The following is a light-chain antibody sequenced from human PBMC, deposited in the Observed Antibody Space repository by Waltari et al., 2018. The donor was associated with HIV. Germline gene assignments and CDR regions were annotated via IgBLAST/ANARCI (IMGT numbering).Light chain of an antibody. V-gene: IGLV2-14*03. CDR2: EVS. CDR1: SSDFGFDNY. CDR3: TSYTTGDTLR. J-gene: IGLJ3*02. Sequence: QSVLTQPASVSGSPGQSVTISCTGTSSDFGFDNYVSWYQQYPGKAPTLIIYEVSSRPSGVSDRFSGSKSGNTASRTISGLQNDDEADYFCTSYTTGDTLRFGGGTKVTVL.